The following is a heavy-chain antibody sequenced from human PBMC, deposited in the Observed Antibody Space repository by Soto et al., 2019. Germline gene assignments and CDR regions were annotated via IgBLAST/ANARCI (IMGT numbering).Heavy chain of an antibody. D-gene: IGHD6-19*01. CDR3: ARGAVASFDY. V-gene: IGHV1-18*01. J-gene: IGHJ4*02. CDR2: INPFNGDT. CDR1: GYTFTRSG. Sequence: QVLLMQSGTEVREPGASLKVSCRTSGYTFTRSGISWVRQAPGQGLEWMGWINPFNGDTNYAQKAQGRLSMTTDTSTTTVFMELKNLRPDDTAVYFCARGAVASFDYWGQGTPVFVSA.